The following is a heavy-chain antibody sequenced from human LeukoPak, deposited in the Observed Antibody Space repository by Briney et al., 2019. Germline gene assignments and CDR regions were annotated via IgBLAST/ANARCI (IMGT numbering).Heavy chain of an antibody. CDR3: ARALGYCSGGSCYWPYYYYGMDV. J-gene: IGHJ6*02. Sequence: SETLSLTCAVSGGSISSGGYSWSWIRQPPGKGLEWIGYIYHSGSTYYNPSLKSRVTISVDRSKNQFSLKLSSVTAADTAVYYCARALGYCSGGSCYWPYYYYGMDVWGQGTTVTVSS. CDR2: IYHSGST. D-gene: IGHD2-15*01. CDR1: GGSISSGGYS. V-gene: IGHV4-30-2*01.